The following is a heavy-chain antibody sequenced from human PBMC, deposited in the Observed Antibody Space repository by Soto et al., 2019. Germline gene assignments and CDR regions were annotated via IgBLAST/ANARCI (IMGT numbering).Heavy chain of an antibody. Sequence: QVQLVQSGAEVKKPGSSVKVSCKASGGTFSSYAISWVRQAPGQGLEWMGGIIPIFGTAKYAQKFQGRVTITADESTSTAYMELSSLRSEDTAVYYCASRETIYCSGGSCYAIDAFDIWGQGTMVTVSS. CDR2: IIPIFGTA. CDR3: ASRETIYCSGGSCYAIDAFDI. J-gene: IGHJ3*02. CDR1: GGTFSSYA. D-gene: IGHD2-15*01. V-gene: IGHV1-69*01.